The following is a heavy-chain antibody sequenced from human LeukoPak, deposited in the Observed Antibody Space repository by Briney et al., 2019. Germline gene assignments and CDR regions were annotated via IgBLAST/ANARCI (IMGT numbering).Heavy chain of an antibody. V-gene: IGHV4-34*01. CDR1: GGSFSGYY. J-gene: IGHJ4*02. CDR2: INHSGST. CDR3: ARRRRDIVATKGPFDY. Sequence: PSETLSLTCAVYGGSFSGYYWSWIRQPPGKGLEWIGEINHSGSTNYNPSLKSRVTISVDTSKNQFSLKLSSVTAADTAVYYCARRRRDIVATKGPFDYWGQGTLVTVSS. D-gene: IGHD5-12*01.